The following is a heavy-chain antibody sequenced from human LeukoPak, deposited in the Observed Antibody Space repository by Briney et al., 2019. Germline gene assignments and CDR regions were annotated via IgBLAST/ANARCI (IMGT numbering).Heavy chain of an antibody. D-gene: IGHD6-13*01. CDR1: GFTFSSYW. CDR2: IKQDGSEK. CDR3: ATIIAAASVGY. V-gene: IGHV3-7*01. Sequence: GGSLRLSCAASGFTFSSYWMSWVRQAPGKGLEWVANIKQDGSEKYYVDSVKGRFTISRDNAKNSLYLQMNSLRAEDTAVYYCATIIAAASVGYWGQGTLVTVSS. J-gene: IGHJ4*02.